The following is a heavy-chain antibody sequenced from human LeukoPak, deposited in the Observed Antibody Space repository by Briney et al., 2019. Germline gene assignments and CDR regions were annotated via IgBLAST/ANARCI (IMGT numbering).Heavy chain of an antibody. CDR3: AREGGIAVAGRGGGWFDP. J-gene: IGHJ5*02. Sequence: PSQTLSLTCTVSGGSISSGGYYWSWIRQPPGKGLEWIGYIYHSGSTYYNPSPKSRVTISVDKSKNQFSLKLSSVTAADTAVYYCAREGGIAVAGRGGGWFDPWGQGTLVTVSS. V-gene: IGHV4-30-2*01. D-gene: IGHD6-19*01. CDR2: IYHSGST. CDR1: GGSISSGGYY.